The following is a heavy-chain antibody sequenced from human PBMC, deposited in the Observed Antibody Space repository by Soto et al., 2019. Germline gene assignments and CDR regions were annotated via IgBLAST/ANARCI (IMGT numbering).Heavy chain of an antibody. CDR1: GFTFSSYG. CDR2: IWYDGSNK. D-gene: IGHD3-9*01. CDR3: ARASPRGRYFDWLIFPLGH. J-gene: IGHJ4*02. Sequence: GGSLRLSCAASGFTFSSYGMHWVRQAPGKGLEWVAVIWYDGSNKYYADSVKGRFTISRDTAKNSLYLQMNSLRAEDTALYFCARASPRGRYFDWLIFPLGHWGQGTLVTVSS. V-gene: IGHV3-33*01.